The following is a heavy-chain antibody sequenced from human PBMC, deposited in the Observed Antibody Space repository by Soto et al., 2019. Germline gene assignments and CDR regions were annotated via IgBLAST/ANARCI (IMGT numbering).Heavy chain of an antibody. CDR3: ARDLVADSRQAGITGPNDY. V-gene: IGHV1-46*01. D-gene: IGHD5-12*01. Sequence: QVQLVQSGAEVKKPGASVKVSCKASGYTFTSYYMHWVRQAPGQGLEWMGIINPSGGSTSYAQKFQGRVTMTRDTSTSTVYMELSSLRSEDTAVYYCARDLVADSRQAGITGPNDYWGQGTLVTVSS. CDR1: GYTFTSYY. J-gene: IGHJ4*02. CDR2: INPSGGST.